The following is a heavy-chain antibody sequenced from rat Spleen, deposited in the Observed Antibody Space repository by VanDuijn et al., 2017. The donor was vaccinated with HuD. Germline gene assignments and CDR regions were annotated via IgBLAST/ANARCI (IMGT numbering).Heavy chain of an antibody. V-gene: IGHV5-29*01. CDR3: TRDQYYYSGERGVMDA. CDR1: GFTFSSYG. CDR2: ISYDGSST. J-gene: IGHJ4*01. D-gene: IGHD1-1*01. Sequence: EVQLVESGGGLVQPGRSLKLSCAASGFTFSSYGMAWVRQDSTTGLEWVASISYDGSSTYYPDSVKGRFTISRDNAKSTLYLQMNSLRSEDTATYYCTRDQYYYSGERGVMDAWGQGASVTVSS.